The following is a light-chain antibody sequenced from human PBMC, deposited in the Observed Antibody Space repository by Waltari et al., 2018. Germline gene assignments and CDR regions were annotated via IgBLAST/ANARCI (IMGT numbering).Light chain of an antibody. Sequence: QSALTQPASVSGSPGPSITISCTGTSSDVGFYNYVSWYQQHPGKAPKLIIYDVSERPSGVSDRFSVSKSGNTASLTISGLQAEDEADYYCNSYTGSSSWVFGGGTKLTVL. CDR3: NSYTGSSSWV. J-gene: IGLJ3*02. CDR1: SSDVGFYNY. V-gene: IGLV2-14*01. CDR2: DVS.